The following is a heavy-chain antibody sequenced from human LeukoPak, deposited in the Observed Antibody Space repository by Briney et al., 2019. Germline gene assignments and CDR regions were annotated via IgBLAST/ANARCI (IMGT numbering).Heavy chain of an antibody. D-gene: IGHD6-19*01. CDR1: GFTFSSYA. V-gene: IGHV3-23*01. J-gene: IGHJ4*02. CDR2: FSGSGGST. CDR3: AKGRIAVAATPQDY. Sequence: GGALRLSCAASGFTFSSYAMSLVRQAPGKGLEWVSAFSGSGGSTYYADSVKGRFTISRDNSKNTLYLQMNGLRAEDTAVYYCAKGRIAVAATPQDYWGQGTLVTVSS.